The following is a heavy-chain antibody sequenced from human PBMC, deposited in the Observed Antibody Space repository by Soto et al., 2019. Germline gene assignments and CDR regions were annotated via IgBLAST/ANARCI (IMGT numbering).Heavy chain of an antibody. CDR3: TREAHGGNFES. Sequence: QVQLVQSGAEVKKPGSSVKVSCKVSGGRFNTNAISWLRQAPGQGLEWMGGIIAIFDKANYAQKFQDRVTMTADESTSTAYMELSSLRSDDTAGYFGTREAHGGNFESWGQGTLVTVSS. CDR2: IIAIFDKA. J-gene: IGHJ4*02. CDR1: GGRFNTNA. V-gene: IGHV1-69*12. D-gene: IGHD2-15*01.